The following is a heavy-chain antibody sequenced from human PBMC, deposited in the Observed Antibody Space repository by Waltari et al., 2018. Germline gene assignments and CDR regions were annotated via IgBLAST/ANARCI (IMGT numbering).Heavy chain of an antibody. CDR2: ITASGDTM. CDR3: ARESPNCVGDCLDY. V-gene: IGHV3-48*03. CDR1: GFTFCSFE. Sequence: EVQLVESGGGLVQPGGSLRLSCTPSGFTFCSFEMNWVRQAPGKGLEWVSYITASGDTMFYTDSVKGRLTISRDNAKNALYLQMNSLRVEDTAVYYCARESPNCVGDCLDYWGQGTLVTVSS. J-gene: IGHJ4*02. D-gene: IGHD2-21*02.